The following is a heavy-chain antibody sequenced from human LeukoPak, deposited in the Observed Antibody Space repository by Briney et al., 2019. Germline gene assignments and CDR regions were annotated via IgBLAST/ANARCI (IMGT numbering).Heavy chain of an antibody. CDR3: ARRYCSGGSCYSVGHLDY. CDR2: ISYDGSNK. J-gene: IGHJ4*02. Sequence: GRSLRLSGAASGFTFSSYAMHWVRQAPGKGLEWVAVISYDGSNKYYADSVKGRFTISRDNSKNTLYLQMNSLRAEDTAVYYCARRYCSGGSCYSVGHLDYWGQGTLVTVSS. D-gene: IGHD2-15*01. CDR1: GFTFSSYA. V-gene: IGHV3-30*04.